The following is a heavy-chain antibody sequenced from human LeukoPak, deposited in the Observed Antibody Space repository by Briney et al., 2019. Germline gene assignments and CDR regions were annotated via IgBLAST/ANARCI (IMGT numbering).Heavy chain of an antibody. CDR2: IIPIFGTA. CDR3: ARGIWSGYYWDY. D-gene: IGHD3-3*01. J-gene: IGHJ4*02. CDR1: GGTFSSYA. V-gene: IGHV1-69*05. Sequence: RASVKVSCKASGGTFSSYAISWVRQAPGQGLEWMGGIIPIFGTANYAQKFQGRVTITTDESTSTAYMELSSLRSEDTAVYYCARGIWSGYYWDYWGQGTLVTVSS.